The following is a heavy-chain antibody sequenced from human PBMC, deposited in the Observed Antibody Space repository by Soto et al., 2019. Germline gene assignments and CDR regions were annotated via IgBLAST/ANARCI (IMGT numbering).Heavy chain of an antibody. CDR2: ISGSGGST. CDR1: GFTFSSYA. Sequence: GGSLRLSCAASGFTFSSYAMSWVRQAPGKGLEWVSAISGSGGSTYYADSVKGRFTISRDNSKNTLYLQMNSLRAEDTAVYYCAKDLRRTAPEHDYGDYGSFNYYYYGMDVWGQGTTVTVSS. J-gene: IGHJ6*02. CDR3: AKDLRRTAPEHDYGDYGSFNYYYYGMDV. D-gene: IGHD4-17*01. V-gene: IGHV3-23*01.